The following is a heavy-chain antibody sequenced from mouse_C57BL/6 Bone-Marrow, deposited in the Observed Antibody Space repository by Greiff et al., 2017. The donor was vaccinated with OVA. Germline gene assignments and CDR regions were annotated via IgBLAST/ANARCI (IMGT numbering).Heavy chain of an antibody. J-gene: IGHJ3*01. CDR2: IDPENGDT. CDR1: GFNIKDDY. V-gene: IGHV14-4*01. CDR3: TLYYGSAWFAY. Sequence: LQQSGAELVRPGASVKLSCTASGFNIKDDYMHWVKQRPEQGLEWIGWIDPENGDTEYASKFQGKATITADTSTNTANLQLSSLTSEDTAVYYCTLYYGSAWFAYGGQGTLVTVSA. D-gene: IGHD2-2*01.